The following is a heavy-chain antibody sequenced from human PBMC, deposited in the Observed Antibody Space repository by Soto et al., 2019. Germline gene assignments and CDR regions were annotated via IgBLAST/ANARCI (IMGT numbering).Heavy chain of an antibody. J-gene: IGHJ4*02. CDR2: IMPFFGSG. V-gene: IGHV1-69*01. D-gene: IGHD3-22*01. CDR3: ARDRAGYYSHFVY. CDR1: RGTFTNYA. Sequence: VKVSCKALRGTFTNYAFSRVRQAPGQGLEWMGGIMPFFGSGNYAQKFQGRINITADESTSSVYLELTSLRSEDTAVYYCARDRAGYYSHFVYWGQGTLVTVSS.